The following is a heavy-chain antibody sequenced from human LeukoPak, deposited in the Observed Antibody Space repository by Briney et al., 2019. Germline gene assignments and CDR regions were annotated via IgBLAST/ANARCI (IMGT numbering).Heavy chain of an antibody. V-gene: IGHV3-11*01. D-gene: IGHD1-26*01. CDR3: ARARGSYSFDY. CDR2: ISSSSTTM. CDR1: GFTFSNAW. Sequence: GGSLRLSCAASGFTFSNAWMSWVRQAPGKGLGWVSHISSSSTTMYYADSVKGRFTISRDNAKNSLYLQMNSLRVEDTAVYYCARARGSYSFDYWGQGTLVTVSS. J-gene: IGHJ4*02.